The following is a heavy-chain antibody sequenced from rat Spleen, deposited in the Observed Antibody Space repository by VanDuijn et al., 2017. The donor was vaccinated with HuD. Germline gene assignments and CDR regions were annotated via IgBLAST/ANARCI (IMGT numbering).Heavy chain of an antibody. CDR3: TKHAVTTGVDYFDY. CDR1: GFPFSDYN. D-gene: IGHD1-11*01. J-gene: IGHJ2*01. Sequence: EVQLVESGGGLVQPGRSLTLSCVASGFPFSDYNMAWVRQAPKKGLDWVATINYDGRGTYYRGSVTGRFTISRDNAKSTLYLQMDSLRSEDTATYYCTKHAVTTGVDYFDYWGQGVMVTVSS. V-gene: IGHV5-7*01. CDR2: INYDGRGT.